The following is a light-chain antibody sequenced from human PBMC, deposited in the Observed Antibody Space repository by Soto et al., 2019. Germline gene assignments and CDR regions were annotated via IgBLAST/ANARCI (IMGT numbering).Light chain of an antibody. J-gene: IGKJ1*01. CDR1: QSVSSRY. CDR2: GAS. CDR3: QHYPNSPWT. V-gene: IGKV3-20*01. Sequence: EVVLTQSPGTLPLSEGERATLSCRASQSVSSRYLAWYQQKPGQAPRLLIYGASSRATGIPDRFSGGGSGTDFSLTISKLDPGDFAVYYCQHYPNSPWTFGQGTKVEIK.